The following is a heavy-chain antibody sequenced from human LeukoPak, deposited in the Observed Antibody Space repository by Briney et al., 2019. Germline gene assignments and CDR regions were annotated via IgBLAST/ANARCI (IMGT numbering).Heavy chain of an antibody. CDR2: INHSGST. J-gene: IGHJ4*02. Sequence: SETLSLTCAVYGGSFSGYYWSWIRQPPGKGLEWIGEINHSGSTNYNPSLKSRVTISVDTSKNQFSLKLSSVTAADTAVYYCARSGAYGMIDYFDYWAREPWSPSPQ. D-gene: IGHD3-22*01. CDR3: ARSGAYGMIDYFDY. CDR1: GGSFSGYY. V-gene: IGHV4-34*01.